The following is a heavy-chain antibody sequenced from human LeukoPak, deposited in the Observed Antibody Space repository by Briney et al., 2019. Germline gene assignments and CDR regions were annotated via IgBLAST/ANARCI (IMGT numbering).Heavy chain of an antibody. D-gene: IGHD3-3*01. CDR3: ASLDDFWSGYWGNYFYYMDV. Sequence: GGSLRLSCAASGFTFSSYWMSWVRQAPGKGLEWVANIKQDGSEKYYVDSVKGRFTISRDNTKNSLYLQMNSLRAEDTAVYYCASLDDFWSGYWGNYFYYMDVWGNGTTVTVSS. V-gene: IGHV3-7*01. CDR1: GFTFSSYW. CDR2: IKQDGSEK. J-gene: IGHJ6*03.